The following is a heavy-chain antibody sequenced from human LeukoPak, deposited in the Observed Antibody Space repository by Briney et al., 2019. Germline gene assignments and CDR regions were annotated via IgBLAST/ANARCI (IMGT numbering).Heavy chain of an antibody. CDR2: ISSSGSTI. CDR1: GIIFSSYS. J-gene: IGHJ4*02. D-gene: IGHD5/OR15-5a*01. V-gene: IGHV3-48*01. CDR3: AKDQYVYDGEDDY. Sequence: GGSLRLSCAVSGIIFSSYSMNWVRQAPGKGLEWVSYISSSGSTIYYADSVKGRFTISRDNAKNSLYLQMNSLRAEDTAVYYCAKDQYVYDGEDDYWGQGTLVTVSS.